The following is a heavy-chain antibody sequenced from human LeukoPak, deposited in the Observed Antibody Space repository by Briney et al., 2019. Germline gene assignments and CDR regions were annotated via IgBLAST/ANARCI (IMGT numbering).Heavy chain of an antibody. D-gene: IGHD3-9*01. CDR2: ISSSSSYI. V-gene: IGHV3-21*01. Sequence: GALRLSCAASGFPFSSYSMNWVRQAPGKGLEWVSSISSSSSYIYYADSVKGRFTISRDNARKSLYLQMNSLRAEDTAVYYCARDGDILTGHYRFYFDYWGQGTLVTVSS. CDR3: ARDGDILTGHYRFYFDY. CDR1: GFPFSSYS. J-gene: IGHJ4*02.